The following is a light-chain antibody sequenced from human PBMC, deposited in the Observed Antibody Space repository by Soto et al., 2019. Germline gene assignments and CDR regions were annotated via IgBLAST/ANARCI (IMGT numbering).Light chain of an antibody. Sequence: QSVLTQPRSVSGSPGQSVTISCTGTSSDVGGYNYVSWYQQHPGKASKLMIYDVNKRPSGVPDRFSGSKSGNTASLTISGLQAEEEADYYCCSYAGSYTVVFGGGTKLTVL. V-gene: IGLV2-11*01. CDR3: CSYAGSYTVV. J-gene: IGLJ2*01. CDR2: DVN. CDR1: SSDVGGYNY.